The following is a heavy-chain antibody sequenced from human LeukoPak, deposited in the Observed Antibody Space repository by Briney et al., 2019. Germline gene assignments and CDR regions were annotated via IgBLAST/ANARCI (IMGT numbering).Heavy chain of an antibody. CDR2: INHSGST. Sequence: SETLSLTCAVYGGSFSGYYWSWIRQPPGKGLEWIGEINHSGSTNYKPSLKSRVTISVDTSKNQFSLKLSSVTAADTAVYYCARGLSYYDFWSGYYIGVAFDIWGQGTMVTVSS. V-gene: IGHV4-34*01. CDR1: GGSFSGYY. D-gene: IGHD3-3*01. CDR3: ARGLSYYDFWSGYYIGVAFDI. J-gene: IGHJ3*02.